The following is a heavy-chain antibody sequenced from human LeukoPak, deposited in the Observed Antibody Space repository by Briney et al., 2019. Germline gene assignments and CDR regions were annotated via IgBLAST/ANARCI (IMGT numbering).Heavy chain of an antibody. CDR3: AKDRTSSGWPDAFDI. CDR1: GFTFSSFG. J-gene: IGHJ3*02. D-gene: IGHD6-19*01. Sequence: GGSLRLSCAASGFTFSSFGMHWGRQAPGKGLEWVAVISYDGSNKYYADSVKGRFTISRDNSKNTLYLQMNSLRAEDTAVYYCAKDRTSSGWPDAFDIWGQGTMVTVSS. CDR2: ISYDGSNK. V-gene: IGHV3-30*18.